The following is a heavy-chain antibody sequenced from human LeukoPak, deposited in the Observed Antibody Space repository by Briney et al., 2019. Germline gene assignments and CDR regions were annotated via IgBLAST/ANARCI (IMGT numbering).Heavy chain of an antibody. CDR3: AQHCDFYFDI. V-gene: IGHV4-34*01. Sequence: PSETLSLTCAVFGGSFSGRYWSWVRQPPGKGLEWIGQIHQSEVTSYNPSLGSRVTMSVDTSKKQVSLYLTSVTAADTAVYFCAQHCDFYFDIWGRGTLVTVSS. D-gene: IGHD3/OR15-3a*01. CDR2: IHQSEVT. J-gene: IGHJ2*01. CDR1: GGSFSGRY.